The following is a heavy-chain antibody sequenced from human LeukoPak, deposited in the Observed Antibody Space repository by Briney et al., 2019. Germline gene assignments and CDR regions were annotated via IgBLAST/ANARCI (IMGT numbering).Heavy chain of an antibody. CDR2: ISSSSNYI. V-gene: IGHV3-21*01. CDR1: GFTFSPYS. Sequence: GGSLRLSCAASGFTFSPYSMNWVRQAPGKGLEWVSSISSSSNYIYYADSVKGRFTISRDNAKNLLYLQMNSLRAEDTAVYYCARADGSYLDYWGQGTLVTVSS. D-gene: IGHD2-15*01. J-gene: IGHJ4*02. CDR3: ARADGSYLDY.